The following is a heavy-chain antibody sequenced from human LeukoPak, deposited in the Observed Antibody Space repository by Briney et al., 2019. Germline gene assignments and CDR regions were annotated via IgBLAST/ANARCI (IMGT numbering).Heavy chain of an antibody. J-gene: IGHJ4*02. D-gene: IGHD2-2*01. Sequence: VRQAPGKGLEWVAVIWYDGSNKYYADSVKGRFTISRDNSKNTLYLQMNSLRAEDTAVYYCARDSSSSTSCYLYWGQGTLVTVSS. CDR2: IWYDGSNK. CDR3: ARDSSSSTSCYLY. V-gene: IGHV3-33*01.